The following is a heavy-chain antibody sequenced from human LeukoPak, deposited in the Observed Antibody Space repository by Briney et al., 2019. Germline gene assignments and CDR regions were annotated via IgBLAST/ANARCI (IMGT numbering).Heavy chain of an antibody. CDR1: GFTFSSYW. CDR2: IKQDGSEK. D-gene: IGHD3-22*01. Sequence: PGGSLRLSCAASGFTFSSYWMSWVRQAPGKGPEWVANIKQDGSEKYYVDSVKGRFTISRDNAENSLYLQMNSLRAEDTAVYYCARDSYSSGYFYWGQGTLVTVSS. CDR3: ARDSYSSGYFY. J-gene: IGHJ4*02. V-gene: IGHV3-7*01.